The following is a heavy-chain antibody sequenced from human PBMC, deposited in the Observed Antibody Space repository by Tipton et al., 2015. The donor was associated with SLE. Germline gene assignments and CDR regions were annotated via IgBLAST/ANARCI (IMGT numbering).Heavy chain of an antibody. V-gene: IGHV3-23*03. D-gene: IGHD3-9*01. CDR1: GFTFSSYA. CDR2: IYSGGYT. Sequence: SLRLSCAASGFTFSSYAMSWVRQAPGKGLEWVSVIYSGGYTYYADSVKGRFTISRDNSKNTLYLQMNSLRAEDTAVYYCARDLQPSIERYFDWLGGWFDPWGQGTLVTVSS. CDR3: ARDLQPSIERYFDWLGGWFDP. J-gene: IGHJ5*02.